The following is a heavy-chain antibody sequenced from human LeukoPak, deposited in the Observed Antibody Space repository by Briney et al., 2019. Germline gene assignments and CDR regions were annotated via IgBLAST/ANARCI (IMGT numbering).Heavy chain of an antibody. CDR1: GFTFSSYC. V-gene: IGHV3-21*01. Sequence: GGSLRLSCVASGFTFSSYCMNWVRQAPGKGLEWVSSISCGRTYMYYADSVKGRFTISRDNTKNSLYLQMNGLRAEDTAVYYCARGHSYDSSAFPHDYWGQGSLVTVSS. J-gene: IGHJ4*02. CDR3: ARGHSYDSSAFPHDY. CDR2: ISCGRTYM. D-gene: IGHD3-22*01.